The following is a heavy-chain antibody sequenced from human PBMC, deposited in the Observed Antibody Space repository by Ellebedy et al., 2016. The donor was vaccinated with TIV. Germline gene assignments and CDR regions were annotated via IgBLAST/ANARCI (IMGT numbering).Heavy chain of an antibody. V-gene: IGHV3-74*01. CDR1: GFTFSSYW. D-gene: IGHD3-22*01. J-gene: IGHJ4*02. CDR3: VRGSSMIAD. CDR2: INTDGSTT. Sequence: GESLKISXAASGFTFSSYWMHWVRQAPGKELVWVSHINTDGSTTNYADPVRGRFTISRDNAKNTVYLQMNGLRAEDTAIYYCVRGSSMIADWGQGTLVTVYS.